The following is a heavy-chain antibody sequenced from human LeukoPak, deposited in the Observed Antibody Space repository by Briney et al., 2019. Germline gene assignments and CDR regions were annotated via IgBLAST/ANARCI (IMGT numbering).Heavy chain of an antibody. CDR3: ARTHFDWLSQKRFDY. Sequence: GGALRLSCAASGLTFSSYSMNWVRQAPGKGREWASSISSSSSYIYYADSVKGRFTISSDNAKNSLYMQMNSLRAEDTAVYYCARTHFDWLSQKRFDYWGQGTLVTVSS. CDR1: GLTFSSYS. V-gene: IGHV3-21*01. J-gene: IGHJ4*02. D-gene: IGHD3-9*01. CDR2: ISSSSSYI.